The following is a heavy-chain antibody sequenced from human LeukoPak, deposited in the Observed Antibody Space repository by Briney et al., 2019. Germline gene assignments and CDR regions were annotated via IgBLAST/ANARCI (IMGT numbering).Heavy chain of an antibody. CDR1: GFTFSSYW. Sequence: GGSLRLSCAAPGFTFSSYWMSWVRQAPGKGLEWVANIKQDGSEKYYVDSVKGRFTISRDNAKNSLYLQMNSLRAEDTAVYYCARDPGYCSGGSCYFDYWGQGTLVTVSS. J-gene: IGHJ4*02. D-gene: IGHD2-15*01. V-gene: IGHV3-7*01. CDR2: IKQDGSEK. CDR3: ARDPGYCSGGSCYFDY.